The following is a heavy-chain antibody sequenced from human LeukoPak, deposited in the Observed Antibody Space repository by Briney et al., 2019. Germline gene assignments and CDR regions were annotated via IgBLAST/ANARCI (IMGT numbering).Heavy chain of an antibody. J-gene: IGHJ4*02. CDR2: IIVYNGNT. V-gene: IGHV1-18*01. D-gene: IGHD2-2*01. CDR3: ARDNSAVSDCSSTSCYHFGY. Sequence: SVKVSCKASGYTFTRYGISWVRRAPGQGFEWRGWIIVYNGNTNYAQKLQGRVTMTTDTSTTTVYMELRSLRSDDTAVYYCARDNSAVSDCSSTSCYHFGYWGQGTLVTVSS. CDR1: GYTFTRYG.